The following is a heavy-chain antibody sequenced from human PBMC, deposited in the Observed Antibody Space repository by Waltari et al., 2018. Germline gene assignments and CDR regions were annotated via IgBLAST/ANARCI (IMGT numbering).Heavy chain of an antibody. CDR3: ARRYSSASSRYYFEY. Sequence: QVQLQESGPGLLKPSETLSLNCSVSGYSISSGYYWGWIRQPPGKGLEWIGDVYQGGTTYSNPSLKSRVTISVDPSKNQFSLRLSSVTAADTAMYYCARRYSSASSRYYFEYWGQGTLVTVSS. D-gene: IGHD6-25*01. CDR2: VYQGGTT. J-gene: IGHJ4*02. V-gene: IGHV4-38-2*02. CDR1: GYSISSGYY.